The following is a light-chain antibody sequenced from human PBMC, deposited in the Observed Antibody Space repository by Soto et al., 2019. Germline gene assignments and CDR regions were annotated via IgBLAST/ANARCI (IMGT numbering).Light chain of an antibody. CDR2: GAS. J-gene: IGKJ1*01. CDR1: QSVSSGY. V-gene: IGKV3-20*01. Sequence: EIVLTQSPGTLSLSPGDGATLSCRASQSVSSGYLAWYQQKPGQAPRLLIYGASRRAGGIPDRFSGSGSGTDFTLSISRLEPEDFAEYWCQHYGNSPTFGQGTRVQIK. CDR3: QHYGNSPT.